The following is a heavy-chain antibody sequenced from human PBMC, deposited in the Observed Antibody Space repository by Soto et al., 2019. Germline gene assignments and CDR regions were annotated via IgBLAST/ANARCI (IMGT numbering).Heavy chain of an antibody. D-gene: IGHD6-13*01. Sequence: PSETLSLTCTVSGGSISSGDYYWSWIRQPPGKGLEWIGYIYYSGSTNYNPSLKSRVTISVDTSKNQFSLKLSSVTAADTAVYYCARDLWGYSSSWYSGNYYYYGMDVWGQGTTVTVSS. J-gene: IGHJ6*02. CDR3: ARDLWGYSSSWYSGNYYYYGMDV. CDR2: IYYSGST. CDR1: GGSISSGDYY. V-gene: IGHV4-61*08.